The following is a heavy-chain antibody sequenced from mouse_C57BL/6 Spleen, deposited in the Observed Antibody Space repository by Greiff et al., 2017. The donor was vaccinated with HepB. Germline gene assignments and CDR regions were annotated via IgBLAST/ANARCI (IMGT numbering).Heavy chain of an antibody. D-gene: IGHD1-1*01. Sequence: VQLQQSGPGLVQPSQSLSITCTVSGFSLTSYGVHWVRQSPGKGLEWLGVIWRGGSTDYNAAFMSRLSITKDNSKSQVFFKMNSLQADDTAIYYCAKEGPYYYGSSYCYFDYWGQGTTLTVSS. CDR1: GFSLTSYG. CDR3: AKEGPYYYGSSYCYFDY. CDR2: IWRGGST. V-gene: IGHV2-5*01. J-gene: IGHJ2*01.